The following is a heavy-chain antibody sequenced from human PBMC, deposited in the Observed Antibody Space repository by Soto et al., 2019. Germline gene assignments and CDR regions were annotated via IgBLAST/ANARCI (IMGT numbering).Heavy chain of an antibody. V-gene: IGHV3-30*03. CDR1: GFAFNSHG. J-gene: IGHJ5*02. CDR2: ISFNGNNK. D-gene: IGHD1-1*01. CDR3: VRDPWKDVPRAPSADNYFDT. Sequence: QVQLVESGGGVVQSGVSLRLSCAASGFAFNSHGFHWVRQTPSVGLEWLALISFNGNNKFYAGSVRGRFSISRDDSRNTLFLQMDDLRPEGSGVYYCVRDPWKDVPRAPSADNYFDTWCQGTLVTVSS.